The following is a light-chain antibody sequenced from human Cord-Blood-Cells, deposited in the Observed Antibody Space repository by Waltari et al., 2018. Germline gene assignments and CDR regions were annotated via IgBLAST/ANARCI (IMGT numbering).Light chain of an antibody. CDR3: MQGTHWPPT. J-gene: IGKJ1*01. Sequence: DVVMTQSPLSLPVTLGQPASISCRSSQSLVYSDGNTYLNWFQQRPGQSPRRLIFKVSKPDFGGPDRFSGSGSVTDFTLKISRVEAEDVGVYYCMQGTHWPPTFGQGTKVEIK. CDR1: QSLVYSDGNTY. V-gene: IGKV2-30*01. CDR2: KVS.